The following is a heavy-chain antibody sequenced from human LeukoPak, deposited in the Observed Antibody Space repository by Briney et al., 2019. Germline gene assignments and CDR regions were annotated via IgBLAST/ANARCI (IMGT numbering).Heavy chain of an antibody. V-gene: IGHV3-33*01. CDR2: IWYDGSNK. CDR1: GFTFSSYG. Sequence: GGSLRLSCAASGFTFSSYGMHWVRQAPGKGLEWVAVIWYDGSNKYYADSVKGRFTISRDNSKNTLYLQMNSLRAEDTAVYYCARYKGPRGRGYFDYWGQGTLVTVSS. D-gene: IGHD2-15*01. CDR3: ARYKGPRGRGYFDY. J-gene: IGHJ4*02.